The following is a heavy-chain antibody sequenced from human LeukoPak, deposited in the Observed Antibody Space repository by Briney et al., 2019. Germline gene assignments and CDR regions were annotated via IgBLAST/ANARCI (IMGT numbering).Heavy chain of an antibody. CDR2: FSAYIGDT. V-gene: IGHV1-18*01. CDR1: GSTFCSFG. D-gene: IGHD3-10*01. CDR3: AGDPHLSRLLWFGTGFDP. J-gene: IGHJ5*02. Sequence: ASVTLSCKASGSTFCSFGISWLRQAPGQRLEWTGWFSAYIGDTDYAQNLQGSVTMTTNTSTSTAYMELRSLRSDDTAVYFCAGDPHLSRLLWFGTGFDPWGQGTLVTVSS.